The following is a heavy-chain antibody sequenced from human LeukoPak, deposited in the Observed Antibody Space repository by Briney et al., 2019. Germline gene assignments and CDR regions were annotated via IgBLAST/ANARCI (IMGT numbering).Heavy chain of an antibody. D-gene: IGHD3-9*01. J-gene: IGHJ4*02. Sequence: GGSLRLSCAASGFPFSSYGLSWVRQAPGKGLEWVSTISTTTGTTFYADSVKGQFTISRDNSKNMLYLQMNSLRTEDTAVYYCAKAEGYDILTGLDYWGQGTLVTVSS. CDR1: GFPFSSYG. CDR3: AKAEGYDILTGLDY. CDR2: ISTTTGTT. V-gene: IGHV3-23*01.